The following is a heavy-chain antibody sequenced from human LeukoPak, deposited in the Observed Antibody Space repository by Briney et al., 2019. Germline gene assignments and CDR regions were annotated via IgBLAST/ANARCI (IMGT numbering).Heavy chain of an antibody. CDR1: GFTFSSYS. Sequence: GGSLRLSCAASGFTFSSYSMNWVRQAPGKGLEWVGRIKSKTDGGTTDYAAPVKGRFTISRDDSKNTLYLQMNSLKTEDTAVYYCTTGPYYYDSSGYYGYFDYWGQGTLVTVSS. D-gene: IGHD3-22*01. CDR2: IKSKTDGGTT. CDR3: TTGPYYYDSSGYYGYFDY. J-gene: IGHJ4*02. V-gene: IGHV3-15*07.